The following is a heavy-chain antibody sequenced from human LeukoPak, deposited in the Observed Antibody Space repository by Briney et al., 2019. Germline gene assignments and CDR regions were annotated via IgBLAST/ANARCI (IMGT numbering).Heavy chain of an antibody. CDR3: ASEPYYDILTGYSGDY. D-gene: IGHD3-9*01. J-gene: IGHJ4*02. V-gene: IGHV3-7*01. CDR2: IKQDGSEK. Sequence: GGSLRLSCAASGFTFSSYWMSWVRQAPGKGLEWVANIKQDGSEKYYVDSVKGRFTISGDNAKNSLYLQMNSLRAEDTAVYYCASEPYYDILTGYSGDYWGQGTLVTVSS. CDR1: GFTFSSYW.